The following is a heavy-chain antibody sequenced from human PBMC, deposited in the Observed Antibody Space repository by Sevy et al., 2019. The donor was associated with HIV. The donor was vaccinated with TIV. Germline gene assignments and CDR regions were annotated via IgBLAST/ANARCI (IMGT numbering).Heavy chain of an antibody. CDR2: IYYSGST. CDR1: GGSISSSSYY. J-gene: IGHJ4*02. Sequence: SETLSLTCTVSGGSISSSSYYWGWIRQPPWKGLEWIGSIYYSGSTYYNPSLKSRVTISVDTSKNQFSLKLSSVTAADTAVYYCARRLVEFDYLGQGTLVTVSS. D-gene: IGHD2-8*02. V-gene: IGHV4-39*01. CDR3: ARRLVEFDY.